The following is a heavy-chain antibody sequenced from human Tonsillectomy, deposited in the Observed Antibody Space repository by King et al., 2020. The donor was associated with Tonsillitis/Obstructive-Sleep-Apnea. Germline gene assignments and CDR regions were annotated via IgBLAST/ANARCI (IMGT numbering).Heavy chain of an antibody. CDR2: IKSKTDGGTT. Sequence: VQLVESGGGLVKPGGSLRLSCAASGFTFSNAWKSWVRQAPGKGLEWVGRIKSKTDGGTTDYAAPVKGRLTISRDDSKNTLYLQMNSLKTEDTAVYYCTVRATRYCSGGSCETDAFDIWGQGTMVTVSS. CDR1: GFTFSNAW. V-gene: IGHV3-15*01. J-gene: IGHJ3*02. CDR3: TVRATRYCSGGSCETDAFDI. D-gene: IGHD2-15*01.